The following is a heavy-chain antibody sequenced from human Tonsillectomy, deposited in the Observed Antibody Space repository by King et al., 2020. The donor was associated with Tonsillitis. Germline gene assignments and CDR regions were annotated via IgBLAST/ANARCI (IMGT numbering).Heavy chain of an antibody. V-gene: IGHV1-2*02. Sequence: QLVQSGAEVKKPVASVKVSCKASGYTFTGYYMHWVRQAPGQGLEWMGWINPNSGGTNYAQKFQGRVTMTRDTSISTAYMELSRLRSDDTAVYYCAREFRGYCSSTSCSNWFDPWGQGTLVTVSS. CDR1: GYTFTGYY. D-gene: IGHD2-2*01. J-gene: IGHJ5*02. CDR3: AREFRGYCSSTSCSNWFDP. CDR2: INPNSGGT.